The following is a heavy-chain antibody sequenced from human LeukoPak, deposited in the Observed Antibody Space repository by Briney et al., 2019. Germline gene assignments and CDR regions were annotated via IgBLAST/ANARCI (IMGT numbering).Heavy chain of an antibody. V-gene: IGHV4-30-4*01. CDR2: IYYSGST. Sequence: PSQTLSLTCTVSGGSISSGDYYWSWIRQPPGKGLEWIGYIYYSGSTNYNPSLKSRVTISVDTSKNQFSLKLSSVTAADTAVYYCARGLRFLEKDYYYYYMEVWGKGTTVTVSS. D-gene: IGHD3-3*01. CDR3: ARGLRFLEKDYYYYYMEV. J-gene: IGHJ6*03. CDR1: GGSISSGDYY.